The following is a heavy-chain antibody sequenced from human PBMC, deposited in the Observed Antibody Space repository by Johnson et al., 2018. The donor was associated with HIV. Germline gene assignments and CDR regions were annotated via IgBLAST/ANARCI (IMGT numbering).Heavy chain of an antibody. D-gene: IGHD3-9*01. CDR2: IAYDGSKK. CDR1: GFTFSSYA. V-gene: IGHV3-30*03. Sequence: VQLLESGGGVVQPGKSLRLSCAASGFTFSSYAIHWVRQAPGKGLEWVAIIAYDGSKKYYADSVKGRFTISRDNSKNSLYLQMNSLRAGDTAVYYCASYDILTGYYAFDIWGQGTMVTVSS. CDR3: ASYDILTGYYAFDI. J-gene: IGHJ3*02.